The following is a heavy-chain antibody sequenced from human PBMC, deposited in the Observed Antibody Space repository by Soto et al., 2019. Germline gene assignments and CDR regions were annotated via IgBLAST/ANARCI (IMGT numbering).Heavy chain of an antibody. CDR2: ISSSGSTI. CDR3: ASVASIPHDAFDI. Sequence: PGGSLRLSCAASGFTFISYEMNWVRQAPGKGLEWVSYISSSGSTIYYADSVKGRFTISRDNAKNSLYLQMNSLRAEDTAVYYCASVASIPHDAFDIWGQGTMVTVSS. D-gene: IGHD6-19*01. CDR1: GFTFISYE. V-gene: IGHV3-48*03. J-gene: IGHJ3*02.